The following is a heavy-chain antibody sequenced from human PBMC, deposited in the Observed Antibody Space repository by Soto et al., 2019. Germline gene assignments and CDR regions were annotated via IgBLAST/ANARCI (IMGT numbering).Heavy chain of an antibody. Sequence: GGSLRLSCAASGFIFKHHAMHWVRQAAGKGLEWVAQIWYDGSHTYSAASVKGRFTISRDNAKNSLFLQMNSLRDEATAVYYCARGNWNYTYSGMDVWGQGTTVTVSS. J-gene: IGHJ6*02. CDR2: IWYDGSHT. CDR3: ARGNWNYTYSGMDV. V-gene: IGHV3-33*01. D-gene: IGHD1-7*01. CDR1: GFIFKHHA.